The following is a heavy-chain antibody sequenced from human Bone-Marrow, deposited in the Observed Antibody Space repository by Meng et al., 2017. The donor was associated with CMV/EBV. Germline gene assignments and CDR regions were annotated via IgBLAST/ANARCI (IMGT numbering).Heavy chain of an antibody. J-gene: IGHJ6*02. D-gene: IGHD1-14*01. CDR2: ISSSGSTI. Sequence: GESLKISCAASGFTFSDYYMSWIRQAPGKGLEWVSYISSSGSTIYYADSVKGRFTISRDNAKNSLYLQMNSLRAEDTAVYYCASGEPDYYYGMDVWGQGTTVTVSS. CDR3: ASGEPDYYYGMDV. V-gene: IGHV3-11*04. CDR1: GFTFSDYY.